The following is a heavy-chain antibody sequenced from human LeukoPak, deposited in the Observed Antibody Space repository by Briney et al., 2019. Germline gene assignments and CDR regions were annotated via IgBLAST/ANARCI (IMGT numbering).Heavy chain of an antibody. CDR3: ARDRGPLVVFDY. CDR2: INPSGGST. V-gene: IGHV1-46*01. CDR1: GYTFTSYY. Sequence: ASVKVSCKASGYTFTSYYMHWVRQAPGQGLEWMGIINPSGGSTSYAQKFQGRVTMTRDMSTSTVYMELSSLRSEDTAVYYCARDRGPLVVFDYWGQGTLVTVSS. D-gene: IGHD2-2*01. J-gene: IGHJ4*02.